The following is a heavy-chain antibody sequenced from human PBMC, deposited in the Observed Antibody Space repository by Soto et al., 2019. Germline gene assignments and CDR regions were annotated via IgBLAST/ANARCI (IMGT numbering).Heavy chain of an antibody. D-gene: IGHD3-3*01. J-gene: IGHJ5*02. V-gene: IGHV4-34*01. CDR1: GGSFSGYY. CDR3: ARGLFAITIFGAGWFDP. Sequence: ASETLSLTCAVYGGSFSGYYWSWIRQPPGKGLEWIGEINHSGSTNYNPSLKSRVTISVDTSKNQFSLKLSSVTAADTAVYYCARGLFAITIFGAGWFDPWGQGTLVTVSS. CDR2: INHSGST.